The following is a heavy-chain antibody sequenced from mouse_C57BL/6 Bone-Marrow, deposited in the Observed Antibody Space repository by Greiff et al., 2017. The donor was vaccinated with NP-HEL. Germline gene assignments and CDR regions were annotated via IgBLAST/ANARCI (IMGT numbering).Heavy chain of an antibody. CDR2: IYPGSGST. J-gene: IGHJ4*01. Sequence: QVQLQQPGAELVMPGASVKLSCKASGYTFTSYWMHWVKQRPGQGLEWIGDIYPGSGSTNYNEKFKSKATLTVDTSSSTAYMQLSSLTSEDSAVYYCANYYGNYGAMDYGGQGTSVTVSS. CDR1: GYTFTSYW. D-gene: IGHD2-1*01. CDR3: ANYYGNYGAMDY. V-gene: IGHV1-55*01.